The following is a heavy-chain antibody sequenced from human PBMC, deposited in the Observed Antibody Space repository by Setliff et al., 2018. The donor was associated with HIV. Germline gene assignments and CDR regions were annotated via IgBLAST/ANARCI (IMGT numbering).Heavy chain of an antibody. V-gene: IGHV4-4*07. CDR1: DDPISSYY. J-gene: IGHJ4*02. D-gene: IGHD5-12*01. Sequence: PSETLSLTCYVTDDPISSYYWSWVRQPAGKGLEWIGRLYVSGDTNYNPSLKSRVTMSVDTSKNQFSLRLSSVTAADTAVYYCVGGLRSRSQGHFDYWGQGTLVTVSS. CDR2: LYVSGDT. CDR3: VGGLRSRSQGHFDY.